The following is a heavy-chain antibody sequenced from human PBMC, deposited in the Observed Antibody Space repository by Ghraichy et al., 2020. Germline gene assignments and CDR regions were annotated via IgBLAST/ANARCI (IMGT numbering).Heavy chain of an antibody. Sequence: LSLTCAASGFTFSSYEMNWVRQAPGKGLEWVSYISSSGSTIYYADSVKGRFTISRDNAKNSLYLQMNSLRAEDTAVYYCARGKSIDCGGDCYPDYWGQGTLVTVSS. J-gene: IGHJ4*02. D-gene: IGHD2-21*02. CDR1: GFTFSSYE. V-gene: IGHV3-48*03. CDR3: ARGKSIDCGGDCYPDY. CDR2: ISSSGSTI.